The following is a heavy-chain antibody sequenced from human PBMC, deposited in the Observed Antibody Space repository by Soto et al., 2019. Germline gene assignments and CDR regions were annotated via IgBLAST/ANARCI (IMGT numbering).Heavy chain of an antibody. J-gene: IGHJ6*02. CDR3: ARTYSSSSGDPYYYGMDV. D-gene: IGHD6-6*01. CDR2: IYYSGST. Sequence: SETLSLTCTVSGGAIISYYCSFVGQAPWKGLEWIGYIYYSGSTNYNPSLKSRVTISVDTSKNQFSLKLSSVTAADTAVYYCARTYSSSSGDPYYYGMDVWGQGTTVTVSS. V-gene: IGHV4-59*01. CDR1: GGAIISYY.